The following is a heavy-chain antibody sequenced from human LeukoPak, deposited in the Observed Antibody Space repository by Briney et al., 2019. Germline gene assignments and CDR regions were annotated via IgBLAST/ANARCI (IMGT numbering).Heavy chain of an antibody. D-gene: IGHD6-19*01. J-gene: IGHJ4*02. CDR3: ARGYSSGWLGY. Sequence: SETLSLTCTVSGGSISSYYWRWIRQPPGKGLEWIGYIYYSGSTNYNPSLKSRVTISVDASKNQFSLKLSSVTAADTAVYYCARGYSSGWLGYWGQGTLVTVSS. CDR1: GGSISSYY. CDR2: IYYSGST. V-gene: IGHV4-59*01.